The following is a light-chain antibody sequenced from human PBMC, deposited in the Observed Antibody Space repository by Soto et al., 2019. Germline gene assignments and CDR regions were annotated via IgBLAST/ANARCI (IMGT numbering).Light chain of an antibody. CDR3: CSYAGRSSCV. CDR1: SSDVGSYNL. CDR2: EVS. Sequence: QSALTQPASVSGSPGQSITISCTGTSSDVGSYNLVSWYQQHPGKAPKLMIYEVSKRPSGVSNRFSGSKSGNTASLTISGLQAEDEADYYCCSYAGRSSCVFGGGTKLTVL. V-gene: IGLV2-23*02. J-gene: IGLJ3*02.